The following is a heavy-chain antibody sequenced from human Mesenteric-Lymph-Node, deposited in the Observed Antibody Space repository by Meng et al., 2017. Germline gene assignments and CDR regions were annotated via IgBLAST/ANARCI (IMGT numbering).Heavy chain of an antibody. D-gene: IGHD5-18*01. CDR1: GFTFRAYP. CDR2: FTDGGGT. J-gene: IGHJ6*02. V-gene: IGHV3-43D*04. CDR3: ASLNIGGYSYGPYGMDV. Sequence: GGSLRLSCAASGFTFRAYPLTWVRQAPGKGLEWVSSFTDGGGTYYADSVKGRFTISRDNSKNSLYLQMNSLRAEDTALYYCASLNIGGYSYGPYGMDVWGQGTTVTVSS.